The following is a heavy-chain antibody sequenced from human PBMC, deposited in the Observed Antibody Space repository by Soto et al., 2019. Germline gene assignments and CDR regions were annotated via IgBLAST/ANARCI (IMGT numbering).Heavy chain of an antibody. CDR2: MSKDGNNT. D-gene: IGHD6-13*01. V-gene: IGHV3-30-3*01. Sequence: QVRLVESGGGMVQPGKSLTLSCVTAGFTFRNYAIHWVRQGPGKGLRAVAFMSKDGNNTYYIDSVRGRFTICRDNSRNTVYLQMNRWTFEDKAVYYCARAKGTAGCFASGGQGALVPVSS. CDR3: ARAKGTAGCFAS. CDR1: GFTFRNYA. J-gene: IGHJ4*02.